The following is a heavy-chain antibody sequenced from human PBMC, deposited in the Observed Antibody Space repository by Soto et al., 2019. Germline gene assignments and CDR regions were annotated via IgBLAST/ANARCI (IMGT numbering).Heavy chain of an antibody. V-gene: IGHV5-51*01. CDR2: IYPGDSDT. CDR3: ARHKSISCSGGSCYRPKDYGDYHNDYYGMDF. Sequence: PGESLKISCKGSGYSFTSYWIGWVRQMPGKGLEWMGIIYPGDSDTRYSPSFQGQVTISADKSISTAYLQWSSLKASDTAMYYCARHKSISCSGGSCYRPKDYGDYHNDYYGMDFWGQGTTVTVSS. CDR1: GYSFTSYW. D-gene: IGHD2-15*01. J-gene: IGHJ6*02.